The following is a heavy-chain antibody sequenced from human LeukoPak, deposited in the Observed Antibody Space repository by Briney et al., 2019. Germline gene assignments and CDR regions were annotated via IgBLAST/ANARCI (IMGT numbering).Heavy chain of an antibody. Sequence: PGETLSLTCTVSGGSISSSSYYWGWIRQPPGKGLEWIGSIYYSGSTYYNPSLKSRVTISVDTSKNQFSLKLSSVTAADTAVYYCAREYYYGSGSYGSPWFDPWAQGTLVTVSS. V-gene: IGHV4-39*07. CDR2: IYYSGST. D-gene: IGHD3-10*01. CDR3: AREYYYGSGSYGSPWFDP. J-gene: IGHJ5*02. CDR1: GGSISSSSYY.